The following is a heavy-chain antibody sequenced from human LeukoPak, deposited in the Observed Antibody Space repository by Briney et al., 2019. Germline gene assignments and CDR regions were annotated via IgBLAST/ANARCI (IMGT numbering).Heavy chain of an antibody. J-gene: IGHJ4*02. CDR2: MNANAGGT. D-gene: IGHD3-3*01. CDR3: ARRYGFWSGYPTAFDY. CDR1: GYTFTGYY. Sequence: ASVTVSCQASGYTFTGYYIHWVRQAPGQGLEWMGFMNANAGGTSYAQKFQARLTMTRDTSISTAYLELSRLRSDDAAVYYCARRYGFWSGYPTAFDYWGQGTLVTVSS. V-gene: IGHV1-2*02.